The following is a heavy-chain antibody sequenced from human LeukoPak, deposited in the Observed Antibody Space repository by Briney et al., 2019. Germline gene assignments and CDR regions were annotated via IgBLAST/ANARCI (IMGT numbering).Heavy chain of an antibody. CDR3: ARGLVAGDAFDI. Sequence: SETLSRTCTVSGGSISSYYWSWIRQPPGKGLEWIGYIYYSGSTNYNPSLKSRVTISVDTSKNQFSLKLSSVTAADTAVYYCARGLVAGDAFDIWGQGTMVTVSS. CDR1: GGSISSYY. V-gene: IGHV4-59*01. CDR2: IYYSGST. J-gene: IGHJ3*02. D-gene: IGHD5-12*01.